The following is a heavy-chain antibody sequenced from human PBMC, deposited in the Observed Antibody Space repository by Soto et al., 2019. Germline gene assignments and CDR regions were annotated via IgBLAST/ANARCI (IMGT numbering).Heavy chain of an antibody. CDR1: GFTLSRSW. V-gene: IGHV3-7*01. CDR2: MKQVGSET. J-gene: IGHJ6*02. CDR3: SRNTLGLDV. Sequence: PVGSLRLSCAAFGFTLSRSWMTWVRQAPGKGLEWLARMKQVGSETYYVDSLKVRISIFRDNGKKALFLEMNSLTVHEAGVYYYSRNTLGLDVRGQGTTVTVSS.